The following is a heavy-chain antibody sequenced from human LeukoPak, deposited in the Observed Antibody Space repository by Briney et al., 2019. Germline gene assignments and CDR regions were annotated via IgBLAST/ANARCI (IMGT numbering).Heavy chain of an antibody. CDR2: IYYSGST. D-gene: IGHD3-9*01. Sequence: SGTLSLTCGVSGGSITNTNYWTWVRQPPGKGLEWIGYIYYSGSTNYNPSLKSRVTISMDTSKNQFSLRLTSVTAADTAVYYCASNKDSRPNVLRYFDWSNWGQGALVTVSS. V-gene: IGHV4-4*02. CDR1: GGSITNTNY. J-gene: IGHJ4*02. CDR3: ASNKDSRPNVLRYFDWSN.